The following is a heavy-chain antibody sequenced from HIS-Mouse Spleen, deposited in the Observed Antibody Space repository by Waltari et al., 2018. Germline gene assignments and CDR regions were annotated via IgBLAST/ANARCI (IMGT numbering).Heavy chain of an antibody. CDR1: GFSLSTSGMC. V-gene: IGHV2-70*15. CDR2: IDWDDDK. Sequence: QVTLRESGPALVKPTQTLTLTCTFSGFSLSTSGMCVSRIRQPPGKPLEWLARIDWDDDKYYSTSLKTRLTISKDTSKNQVVLTMTNMDPVDTATYYCARIAEGYSSGWYAFDYWGQGTLVTVSS. J-gene: IGHJ4*02. D-gene: IGHD6-19*01. CDR3: ARIAEGYSSGWYAFDY.